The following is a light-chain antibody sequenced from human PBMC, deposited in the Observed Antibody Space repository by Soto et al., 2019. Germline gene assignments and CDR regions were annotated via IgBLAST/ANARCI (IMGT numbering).Light chain of an antibody. CDR1: SSDVGGYNY. J-gene: IGLJ2*01. Sequence: QSALTQPPSASGSPGQSVTISCTGTSSDVGGYNYVSWYQQHPGKAPKLMIYEVSKRPSGVPDRFSGSKSGNTASLTVSGLQAEEEAYYYCSSYAGSSVVFGGGTKLTVL. CDR3: SSYAGSSVV. V-gene: IGLV2-8*01. CDR2: EVS.